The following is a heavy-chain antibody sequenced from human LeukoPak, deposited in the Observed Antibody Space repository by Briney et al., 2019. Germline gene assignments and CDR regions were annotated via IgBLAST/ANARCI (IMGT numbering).Heavy chain of an antibody. CDR1: VGSISRGDYY. CDR3: ARASWRSSWYFDY. D-gene: IGHD6-13*01. J-gene: IGHJ4*02. CDR2: IYYSGST. V-gene: IGHV4-30-4*01. Sequence: PSQTLSLTCTVSVGSISRGDYYWSWIRKPPGKGLDWLGYIYYSGSTYYNPSLKSRVTISVDTSKNQFSLKLSSVTAADTAVYYCARASWRSSWYFDYWGQGTLVTVSS.